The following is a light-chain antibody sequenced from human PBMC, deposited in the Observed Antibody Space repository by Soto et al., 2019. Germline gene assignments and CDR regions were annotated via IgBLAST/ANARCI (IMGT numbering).Light chain of an antibody. Sequence: EIVLTQSPGTLSLSPGERATLSCRASQSVSSNYLAWFQQKPGQAPRLLIYGASSRATGIPDTFSGSGSGTDFTLTISRLEPEDCAVYYCQQYGSSQYTFGQGTKLEIK. J-gene: IGKJ2*01. CDR1: QSVSSNY. V-gene: IGKV3-20*01. CDR2: GAS. CDR3: QQYGSSQYT.